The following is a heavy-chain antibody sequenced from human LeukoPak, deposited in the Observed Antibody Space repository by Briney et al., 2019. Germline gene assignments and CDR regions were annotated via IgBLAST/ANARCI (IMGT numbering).Heavy chain of an antibody. CDR1: GGSISSSNYY. Sequence: SETLSLTCTVSGGSISSSNYYWGWIRQPPGKGLEWIGSIYYSGITYYNPSLKSRVTISVDTSKNQFSLKLSSVTAADTAVYYCARHNYSDPFDYWGQGTLVTVSS. V-gene: IGHV4-39*01. D-gene: IGHD5-24*01. CDR3: ARHNYSDPFDY. CDR2: IYYSGIT. J-gene: IGHJ4*02.